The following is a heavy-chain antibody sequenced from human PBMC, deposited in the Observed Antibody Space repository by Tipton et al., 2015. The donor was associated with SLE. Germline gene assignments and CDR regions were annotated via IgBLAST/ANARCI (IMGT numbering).Heavy chain of an antibody. V-gene: IGHV4-38-2*01. J-gene: IGHJ4*02. Sequence: TLSLTCAVSGFSLSSGYYWGWVRQLPVKGLVWIGSIYHSGSTYYNPSLKSRVTISVDTSKNQFSLKLRSVTAADTAVSYCARGPLLGSAVPYWGQGTLVTVSS. CDR1: GFSLSSGYY. D-gene: IGHD7-27*01. CDR2: IYHSGST. CDR3: ARGPLLGSAVPY.